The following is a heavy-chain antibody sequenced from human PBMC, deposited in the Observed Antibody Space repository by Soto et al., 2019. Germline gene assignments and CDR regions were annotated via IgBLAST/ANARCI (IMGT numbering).Heavy chain of an antibody. Sequence: SETLSRTCTVSGGSVSSGSYYWSWIRQPPGKGLEWIGYIHYSGSTNYNPSLKNRVTISVDTSKNQFYVKLSSVTAADTAVYYCARDNEWLLLDYWGQGTLVTVSS. CDR1: GGSVSSGSYY. CDR3: ARDNEWLLLDY. V-gene: IGHV4-61*01. CDR2: IHYSGST. D-gene: IGHD5-12*01. J-gene: IGHJ4*02.